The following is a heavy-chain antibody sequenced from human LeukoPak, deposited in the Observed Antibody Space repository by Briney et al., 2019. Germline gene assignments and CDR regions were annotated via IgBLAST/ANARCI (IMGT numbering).Heavy chain of an antibody. CDR1: GGSISSSSYY. CDR3: ARMGFLLSYYFDY. V-gene: IGHV4-39*07. CDR2: IYYSGST. J-gene: IGHJ4*02. Sequence: SETLSLTCTVSGGSISSSSYYWGWIRQPPGKGLEWIGSIYYSGSTYYNPSLKSRVTISVDTSKNQCSLKLSSVTAADTAVYYCARMGFLLSYYFDYWGQGTLVTVSS. D-gene: IGHD3-3*01.